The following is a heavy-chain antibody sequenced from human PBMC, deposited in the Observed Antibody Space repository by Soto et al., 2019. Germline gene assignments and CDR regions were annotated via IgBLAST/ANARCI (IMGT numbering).Heavy chain of an antibody. D-gene: IGHD3-3*01. CDR3: AKDGYDFWSGYPHPMDV. CDR1: GFTFSSYG. J-gene: IGHJ6*02. CDR2: ISYDGSNK. Sequence: LRLSCAASGFTFSSYGMHWVRHAPVKGLEWVAVISYDGSNKYYADSVKGRFTIPRDNSKNTLYLQMNSLRAEDTAVYYCAKDGYDFWSGYPHPMDVWGQGTTVTVSS. V-gene: IGHV3-30*18.